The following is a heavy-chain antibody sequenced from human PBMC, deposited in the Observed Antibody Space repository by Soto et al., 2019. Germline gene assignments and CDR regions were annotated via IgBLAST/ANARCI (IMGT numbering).Heavy chain of an antibody. D-gene: IGHD6-13*01. CDR2: IWYDGSNK. CDR1: GFTFSSYG. J-gene: IGHJ6*02. Sequence: QVQLVESGGGVVQPGRSLRLSCAASGFTFSSYGMHWVRQAPGKGLEWVAVIWYDGSNKYYADSVKGRFTISRDNSKNMLYLKMNSLRAEDTAVYYCARDIAAAGTSYYYYGMDVWGQGTTVTVSS. V-gene: IGHV3-33*01. CDR3: ARDIAAAGTSYYYYGMDV.